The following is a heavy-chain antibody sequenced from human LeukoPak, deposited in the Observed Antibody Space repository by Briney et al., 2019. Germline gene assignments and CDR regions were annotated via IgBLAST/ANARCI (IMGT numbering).Heavy chain of an antibody. V-gene: IGHV4-59*01. CDR2: IYHSGST. Sequence: PSETLSLTCTVSGGSISNYYWSWIRQPPGKGLEWIGYIYHSGSTNYNPSLESRVTISVDTSKNQFSLELSSVTAADTAVYYCARATYDTHYGMDVWGQGTTVTVSS. J-gene: IGHJ6*02. D-gene: IGHD1-1*01. CDR3: ARATYDTHYGMDV. CDR1: GGSISNYY.